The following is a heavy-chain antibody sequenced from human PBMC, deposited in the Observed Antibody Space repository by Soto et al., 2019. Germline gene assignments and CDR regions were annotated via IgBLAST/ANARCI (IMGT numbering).Heavy chain of an antibody. J-gene: IGHJ6*03. CDR3: ARDRGVAPPVAGNTHYYYYMDV. D-gene: IGHD6-19*01. V-gene: IGHV1-18*01. CDR2: ISGFNGNT. Sequence: QDQLVQSGAEVKKPGASVTVSCKASGYSFTNYGITWVRQAPGQGLEWMGWISGFNGNTHYAQKLQGRVTMTTDASTSKAYMGLRSLRSDDTAVYYCARDRGVAPPVAGNTHYYYYMDVWGKGTTVTVSS. CDR1: GYSFTNYG.